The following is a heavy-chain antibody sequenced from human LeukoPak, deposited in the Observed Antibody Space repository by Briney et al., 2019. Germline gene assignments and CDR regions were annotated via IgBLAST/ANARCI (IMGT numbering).Heavy chain of an antibody. D-gene: IGHD3-10*01. CDR1: GGSISKYY. V-gene: IGHV4-4*07. CDR3: ARSRYYYTSDYYMDV. CDR2: MSTSGSA. Sequence: SETLSLTCTVSGGSISKYYWTWIRQPAGKGLEWIGRMSTSGSANYNPSLKSRVTMSVDTSKNQFSLNLSSVTAADTAVYYCARSRYYYTSDYYMDVWGKGTTVTISS. J-gene: IGHJ6*03.